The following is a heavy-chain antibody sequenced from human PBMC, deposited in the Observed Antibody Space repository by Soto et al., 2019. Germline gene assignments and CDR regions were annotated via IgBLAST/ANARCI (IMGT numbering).Heavy chain of an antibody. CDR2: IYYSGST. V-gene: IGHV4-39*01. CDR3: ARHAEGPYDFWSGYPLFYYMDV. CDR1: GGSISSSSYY. D-gene: IGHD3-3*01. Sequence: SETLSLTCTVSGGSISSSSYYWGWIRQPPGKGLEWIGSIYYSGSTYYNPSLKSRVTISVDTSKNQFSLKLSSVTAADTAVYYCARHAEGPYDFWSGYPLFYYMDVWGKGTTVTVSS. J-gene: IGHJ6*03.